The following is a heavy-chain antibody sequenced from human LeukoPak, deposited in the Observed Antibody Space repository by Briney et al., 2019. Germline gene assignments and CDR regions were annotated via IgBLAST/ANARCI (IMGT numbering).Heavy chain of an antibody. CDR1: GYRFTRNW. V-gene: IGHV5-10-1*01. D-gene: IGHD6-19*01. CDR2: IDPSDSYT. Sequence: GESLRISWKGSGYRFTRNWISWVRQMPGKGLEWMRRIDPSDSYTNYSPSFQGHVTISADKTINTAYLQWSSLKASDTAMYYCARRSGSEDFDYWGQGTLVTVSS. CDR3: ARRSGSEDFDY. J-gene: IGHJ4*02.